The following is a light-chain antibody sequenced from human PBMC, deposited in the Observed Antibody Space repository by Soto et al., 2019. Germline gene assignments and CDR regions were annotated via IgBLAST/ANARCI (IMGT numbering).Light chain of an antibody. J-gene: IGKJ1*01. CDR1: QSVSSSY. V-gene: IGKV3-20*01. CDR2: GAS. Sequence: EIVLTQSPGTLSLSPGERATLSCRASQSVSSSYLAGYQQKPAQAPSLLIYGASSRATGIPDRFSGSGSGTDFTLTISRLEPEDFAVYYCQQYNNWPLWTFGQGTKVDIK. CDR3: QQYNNWPLWT.